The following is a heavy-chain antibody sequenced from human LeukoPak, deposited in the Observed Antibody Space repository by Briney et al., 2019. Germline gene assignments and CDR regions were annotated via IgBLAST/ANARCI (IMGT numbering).Heavy chain of an antibody. CDR3: ARDAYDSSGHSFDY. CDR2: IYHSGKT. Sequence: SETLSLTCAVSGASISKTNWWSWVRQPPGKGLEWIGEIYHSGKTNYDPSLKSRVTISVDKSKNQISLKLSSVTAADTAVYYCARDAYDSSGHSFDYWGQGTLVTVSS. J-gene: IGHJ4*02. D-gene: IGHD3-22*01. V-gene: IGHV4-4*02. CDR1: GASISKTNW.